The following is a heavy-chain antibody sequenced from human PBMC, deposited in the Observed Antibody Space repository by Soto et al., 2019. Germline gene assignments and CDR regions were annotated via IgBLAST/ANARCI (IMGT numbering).Heavy chain of an antibody. J-gene: IGHJ4*02. Sequence: QVQLVQSGAEVKKPGASVKVSCKASGYTFTSYYMHWVRQAPGQGLEWMGIINPSGGRTSYAQKFQGRVTMTRDTSTSTVYMELSSLRSEDTAVYYCASGYDILTGYYPVFDYWGQGTLVTVSS. CDR2: INPSGGRT. CDR1: GYTFTSYY. D-gene: IGHD3-9*01. CDR3: ASGYDILTGYYPVFDY. V-gene: IGHV1-46*03.